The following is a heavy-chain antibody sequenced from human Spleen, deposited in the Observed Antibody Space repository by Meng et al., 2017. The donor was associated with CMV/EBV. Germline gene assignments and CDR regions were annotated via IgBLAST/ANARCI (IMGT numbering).Heavy chain of an antibody. D-gene: IGHD1-26*01. V-gene: IGHV4-39*01. CDR1: GGSIRSSSYY. CDR2: IYSSGST. Sequence: SETLSLTCTVSGGSIRSSSYYWGWIRQPPGKGLEWIGSIYSSGSTYYNPSLKSRVTISVDTSKNQFSLKLSSVTAADTAVYYCARHPSIVGALGWFDPWGQGTLVTVSS. J-gene: IGHJ5*02. CDR3: ARHPSIVGALGWFDP.